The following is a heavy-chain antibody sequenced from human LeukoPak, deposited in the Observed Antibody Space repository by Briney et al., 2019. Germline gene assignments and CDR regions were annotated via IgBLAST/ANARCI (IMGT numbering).Heavy chain of an antibody. J-gene: IGHJ5*02. CDR2: IFGGGGST. CDR3: TKSDWFDP. CDR1: GFTFSSYA. Sequence: GGSLRLSCAASGFTFSSYAMSWVRQAPGKGLEWVSDIFGGGGSTYYADSVKGRFTISRDNSKNTLYLQMNSLRAEDTAVYYCTKSDWFDPWGQGTLVTVSS. V-gene: IGHV3-23*01.